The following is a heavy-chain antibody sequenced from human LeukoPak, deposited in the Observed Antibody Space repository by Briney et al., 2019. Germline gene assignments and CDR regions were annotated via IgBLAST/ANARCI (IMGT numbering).Heavy chain of an antibody. CDR2: IKQDGNEK. J-gene: IGHJ1*01. V-gene: IGHV3-7*01. CDR3: ATYSSLNRREFQF. CDR1: GFTSSNYW. Sequence: PGGSLRLSCAASGFTSSNYWMTWVRQAPGKGLEWVANIKQDGNEKYYVDSVKGRFTISRDNAKNSLYLQMNSLRAEDTAVYYCATYSSLNRREFQFWGQGTLLTVSS. D-gene: IGHD3-22*01.